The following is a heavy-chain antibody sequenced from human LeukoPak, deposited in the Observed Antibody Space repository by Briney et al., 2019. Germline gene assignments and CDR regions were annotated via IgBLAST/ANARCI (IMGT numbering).Heavy chain of an antibody. J-gene: IGHJ4*02. V-gene: IGHV3-7*01. CDR1: EFIFRNYW. CDR3: ARDLFASGSYDL. CDR2: INPDGGVK. Sequence: GGSLRLSCAASEFIFRNYWMAWVRQAPGKGLEWVGNINPDGGVKVYADSMKGRFFISRDNAQDSLHLQISLLRVEDTAVYYCARDLFASGSYDLWGQGTLVTVPS. D-gene: IGHD3-10*01.